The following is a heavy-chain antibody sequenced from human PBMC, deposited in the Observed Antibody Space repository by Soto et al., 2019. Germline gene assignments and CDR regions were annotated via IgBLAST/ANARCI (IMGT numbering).Heavy chain of an antibody. CDR2: ISGGGATI. D-gene: IGHD3-9*01. CDR1: GFTFSDYY. J-gene: IGHJ6*02. CDR3: AKGFESYYGMDV. Sequence: PGGSLRLSCAASGFTFSDYYMSWIRQAPGKGLEWVSDISGGGATIYYADSVKGRFTISRDNSKNTLYLQMNSLRAEDTAVYYCAKGFESYYGMDVWGQGTTVTVSS. V-gene: IGHV3-23*01.